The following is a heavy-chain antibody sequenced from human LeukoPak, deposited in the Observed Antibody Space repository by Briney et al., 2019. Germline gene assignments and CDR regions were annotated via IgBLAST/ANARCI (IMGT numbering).Heavy chain of an antibody. CDR2: INPTGCST. V-gene: IGHV1-46*01. CDR3: ARDNSVGDNAWWFDP. CDR1: GYTFTGYY. J-gene: IGHJ5*02. Sequence: ASVKVSCKASGYTFTGYYMHWVRQAPGQGLEWMGLINPTGCSTGYAQKFQGRVTMTRDMSTSTDYMELSSLRSEDTAIYYCARDNSVGDNAWWFDPWGQGTLVTVSS. D-gene: IGHD1-26*01.